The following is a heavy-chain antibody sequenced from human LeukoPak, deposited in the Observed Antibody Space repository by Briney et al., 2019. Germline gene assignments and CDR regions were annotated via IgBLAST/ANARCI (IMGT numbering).Heavy chain of an antibody. J-gene: IGHJ4*02. CDR3: ARFPTVGQLSPGDY. D-gene: IGHD1-26*01. CDR1: GGSISSGYW. V-gene: IGHV4-4*02. CDR2: IYHRGTT. Sequence: SETLSLTCTVSGGSISSGYWWSWVRQPPGKGLEWIGGIYHRGTTKYNPSLKSRLPIPVDNSKNQFSLSLSSVTAADTALYYCARFPTVGQLSPGDYGGQGTLVTVSS.